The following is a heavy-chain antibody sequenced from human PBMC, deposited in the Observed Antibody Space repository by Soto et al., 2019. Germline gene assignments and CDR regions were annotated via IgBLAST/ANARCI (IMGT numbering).Heavy chain of an antibody. V-gene: IGHV4-59*01. CDR1: TCSISPDY. D-gene: IGHD3-10*01. CDR3: ACLSYGNARCPHSY. Sequence: SETLSLTCTVSTCSISPDYWTWIRQPPGKGLEWIGYIYYTGSTNYSPSLKSRVTISLDTSKNQFSLKLSSVTAADTAVYYCACLSYGNARCPHSYRGRGTSVPVS. J-gene: IGHJ4*02. CDR2: IYYTGST.